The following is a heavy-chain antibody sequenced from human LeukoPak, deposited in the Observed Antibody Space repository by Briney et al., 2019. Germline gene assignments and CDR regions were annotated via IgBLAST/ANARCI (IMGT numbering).Heavy chain of an antibody. Sequence: PGRSLRLSCAASGFTFDDYAMHWVRQAPGKGLEWVSGISWNSGSIGYADSVKGRFTISRDNAKNSLYLQMNSLRAEDMALYYCATTRYRPGDAFDIWGQGTMVTVSS. CDR2: ISWNSGSI. D-gene: IGHD2-15*01. CDR3: ATTRYRPGDAFDI. J-gene: IGHJ3*02. CDR1: GFTFDDYA. V-gene: IGHV3-9*03.